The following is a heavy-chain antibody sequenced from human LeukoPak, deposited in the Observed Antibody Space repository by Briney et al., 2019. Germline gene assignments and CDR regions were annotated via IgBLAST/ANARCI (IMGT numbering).Heavy chain of an antibody. Sequence: GGSLRLSCAASGFTFSSYSMNWVRQAPGKGLEWVSYIGSSGSTVYYADSVKGRFIISRDNAKNSLYLQMNSLRDEDTAVYYCARDTLVYADSPDAFDIWGQGTMVTVSS. CDR3: ARDTLVYADSPDAFDI. V-gene: IGHV3-48*02. J-gene: IGHJ3*02. CDR1: GFTFSSYS. D-gene: IGHD4-17*01. CDR2: IGSSGSTV.